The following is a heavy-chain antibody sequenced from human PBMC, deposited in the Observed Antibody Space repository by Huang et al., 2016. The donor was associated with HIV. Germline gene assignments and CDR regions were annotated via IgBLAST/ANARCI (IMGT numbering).Heavy chain of an antibody. CDR3: ARGDDFWSGYYH. V-gene: IGHV1-18*04. CDR2: TSAYNGNT. CDR1: GYTFTTYG. Sequence: QVQLVQSGAEVKKPGASVKVSCKAFGYTFTTYGISWVRQAPGQGVEGMGWTSAYNGNTSYEEKLQGRVTMATDTSTSTAYMELRSLRSDDTAVYYCARGDDFWSGYYHWGQGTLVTVSS. D-gene: IGHD3-3*01. J-gene: IGHJ5*02.